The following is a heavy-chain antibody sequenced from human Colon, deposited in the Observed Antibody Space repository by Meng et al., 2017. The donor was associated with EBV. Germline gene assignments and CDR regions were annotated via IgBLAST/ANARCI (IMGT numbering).Heavy chain of an antibody. D-gene: IGHD4-17*01. V-gene: IGHV4/OR15-8*01. CDR3: ARRLLVMSTVTLAS. J-gene: IGHJ5*02. CDR1: GAFTSGANW. Sequence: QLQLQEGGSGHVNRTEALSFTYGVSGAFTSGANWWRRAGQGPGNGFQWVMNRFLRRGANEHRFLQRRVSLALEWSKNEVSLHLTSVTAADTAFYYCARRLLVMSTVTLASWGQGVLVTVSS. CDR2: RFLRRGA.